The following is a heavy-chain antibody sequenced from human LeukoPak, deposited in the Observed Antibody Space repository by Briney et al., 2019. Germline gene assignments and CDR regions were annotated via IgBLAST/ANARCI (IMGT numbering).Heavy chain of an antibody. D-gene: IGHD6-13*01. J-gene: IGHJ4*02. Sequence: GESLRISCKGSGYSFTSHWISWVRQMPGKGLEWVGRIAPSDSYTNYSPSFQGHVPISADKSINTAYLQWSSLKASDTAMYYCARHLRAYSSSWYFDYWGQGTLVTVSS. CDR3: ARHLRAYSSSWYFDY. CDR1: GYSFTSHW. CDR2: IAPSDSYT. V-gene: IGHV5-10-1*01.